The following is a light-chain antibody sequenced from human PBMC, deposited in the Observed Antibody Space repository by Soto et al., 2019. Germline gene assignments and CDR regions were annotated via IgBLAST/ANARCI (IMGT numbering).Light chain of an antibody. Sequence: QSALTQPASLSGSPGQSITISCTGTSSDIGAYDYVSWFQQHPGKAPKLMISEVNNRPSGVSNRFSGSKSGNTAYLTISGLQVEDEAEYYCCSYAGSCTHVFGTGTKLTVL. CDR3: CSYAGSCTHV. J-gene: IGLJ1*01. CDR1: SSDIGAYDY. CDR2: EVN. V-gene: IGLV2-14*01.